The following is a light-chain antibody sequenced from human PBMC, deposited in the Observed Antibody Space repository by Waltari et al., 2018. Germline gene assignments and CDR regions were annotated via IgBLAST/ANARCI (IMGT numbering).Light chain of an antibody. CDR1: TSDVGTYNF. CDR2: EVT. J-gene: IGLJ2*01. CDR3: CSYAGRDTYVI. Sequence: GQSITISCTGTTSDVGTYNFVSWYQQYPGKAPKLIIFEVTKRPSGVSIRFSASKSGNTASLTISGLQAEDEANYYCCSYAGRDTYVIFGEGTKVTVL. V-gene: IGLV2-23*02.